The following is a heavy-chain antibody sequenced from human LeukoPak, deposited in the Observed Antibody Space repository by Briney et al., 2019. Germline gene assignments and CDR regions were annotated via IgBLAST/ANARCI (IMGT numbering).Heavy chain of an antibody. Sequence: HSQTLSLTCAISGDSVSSNSAAWNWIRQSPSRGLEWLGKTYYRSNWYNGYAPSVKSRITINPDTSKNQFSLQLNSVTLEDTAVYYCAREREERSISYSNTFDYWGQGTLVTVSS. J-gene: IGHJ4*02. CDR3: AREREERSISYSNTFDY. CDR1: GDSVSSNSAA. V-gene: IGHV6-1*01. CDR2: TYYRSNWYN. D-gene: IGHD4-11*01.